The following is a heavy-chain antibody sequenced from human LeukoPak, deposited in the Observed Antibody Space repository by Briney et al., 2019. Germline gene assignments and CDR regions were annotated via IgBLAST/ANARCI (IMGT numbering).Heavy chain of an antibody. Sequence: ASVKVSCKAFGYTFTSYDINWVRQATGQGLEWMGWMNPNSGNTGYAQKFQGRVTITRNTSISTAYMELSSLRSEDTAVYYCAREGGGYYGSGSYYKDDYWGQGTLVTVSS. CDR2: MNPNSGNT. D-gene: IGHD3-10*01. CDR1: GYTFTSYD. V-gene: IGHV1-8*03. J-gene: IGHJ4*02. CDR3: AREGGGYYGSGSYYKDDY.